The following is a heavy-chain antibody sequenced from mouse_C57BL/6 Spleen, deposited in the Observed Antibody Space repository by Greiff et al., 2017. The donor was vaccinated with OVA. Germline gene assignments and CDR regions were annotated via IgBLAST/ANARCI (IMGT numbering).Heavy chain of an antibody. CDR3: ARHYYGSSSYFDV. J-gene: IGHJ1*03. D-gene: IGHD1-1*01. V-gene: IGHV1-42*01. Sequence: EVQLHQSGPELVKPGASVKISCKASGYSFTGYYMNWVKQSPEKSLEWIGEINPSTGGTTYNQKFKAKATLTVDKSSSTAYMQLKSLTSEDSAVYYCARHYYGSSSYFDVWGTGTTVTVSS. CDR1: GYSFTGYY. CDR2: INPSTGGT.